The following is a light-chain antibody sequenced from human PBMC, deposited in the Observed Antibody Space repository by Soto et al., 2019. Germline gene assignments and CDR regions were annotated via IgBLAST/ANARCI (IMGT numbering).Light chain of an antibody. CDR1: SSDVGGYNY. V-gene: IGLV2-14*01. CDR2: DVS. Sequence: QSALTQPASVSGSSGQSITISCTGTSSDVGGYNYVSWYQQHPGKAPKLMIYDVSNRPSGVSTRFSGSKSGNTASLTISGLQAEDEADYYCSSYTSSSTPVVFGGGTQLTVL. J-gene: IGLJ2*01. CDR3: SSYTSSSTPVV.